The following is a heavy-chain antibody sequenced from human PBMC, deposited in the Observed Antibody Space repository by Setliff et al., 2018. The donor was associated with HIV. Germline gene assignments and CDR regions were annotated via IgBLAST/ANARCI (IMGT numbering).Heavy chain of an antibody. D-gene: IGHD3-3*01. J-gene: IGHJ4*02. CDR1: GYPFTSYG. V-gene: IGHV1-18*01. CDR2: ISPYNGDA. CDR3: ARMQAYYNFWRSTYYFDY. Sequence: WASVKVSCKASGYPFTSYGICWVRQAPGHGLEWMGYISPYNGDAYYAEKLQGRVTMTTDTSTTAVSMELTNLRSDDTAVYFCARMQAYYNFWRSTYYFDYWGQGTPVTVSS.